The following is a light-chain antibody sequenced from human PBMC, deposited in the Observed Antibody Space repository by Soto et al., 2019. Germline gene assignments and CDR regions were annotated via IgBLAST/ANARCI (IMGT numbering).Light chain of an antibody. CDR3: QQYNNWFSIT. CDR1: QSVSGN. Sequence: EIVMTQSPATLSVSPWERATLSCRASQSVSGNLAWYQQKPGQAPRLLIYGASTRANGIPARFSGSGSGTEFTLTISSLQSEDFAVYYCQQYNNWFSITFGQGTRLEIK. V-gene: IGKV3-15*01. J-gene: IGKJ5*01. CDR2: GAS.